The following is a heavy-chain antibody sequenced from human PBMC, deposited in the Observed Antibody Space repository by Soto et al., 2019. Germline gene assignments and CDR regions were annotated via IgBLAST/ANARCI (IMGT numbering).Heavy chain of an antibody. Sequence: GGSLRLSCAASGFTFSSYAMSWVRQAPGKGLEWVSAISGSGGSTYYADSVKGRFTISRDNSKNTLYLQMNSLRAEDTAVYYCAKVLREHCILVCSYYDYWGQGTLVTVSS. J-gene: IGHJ4*02. V-gene: IGHV3-23*01. CDR3: AKVLREHCILVCSYYDY. D-gene: IGHD3-10*01. CDR2: ISGSGGST. CDR1: GFTFSSYA.